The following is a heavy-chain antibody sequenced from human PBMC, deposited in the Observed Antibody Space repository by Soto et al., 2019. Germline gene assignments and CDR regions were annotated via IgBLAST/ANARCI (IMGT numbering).Heavy chain of an antibody. CDR1: GFAFRSYV. V-gene: IGHV3-30*19. Sequence: QVQLVESGGGVVQPGTSLRVSCVGSGFAFRSYVIHWVRQAPGKGLEWVALTSYDGSDKYYDDSVRGRFTISRDNSRNTVDLQMDSLRLEDTALYYCARWGTTGGLDVWGQGTLVSVS. D-gene: IGHD3-16*01. CDR2: TSYDGSDK. J-gene: IGHJ1*01. CDR3: ARWGTTGGLDV.